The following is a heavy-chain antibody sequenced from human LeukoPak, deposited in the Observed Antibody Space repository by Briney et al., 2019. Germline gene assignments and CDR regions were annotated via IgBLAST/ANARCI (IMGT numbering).Heavy chain of an antibody. CDR2: ISYDGTNK. J-gene: IGHJ4*02. D-gene: IGHD3-9*01. Sequence: GGSLRLSCAVSGFTFQSYAMPWVRQAPGKGLGWVAVISYDGTNKYYADSVKGRFNISRDNPKNTLYLQVSSLRVEDTAVYYCARDAILTGTEYYFDYWGQGTLVTVSS. CDR1: GFTFQSYA. CDR3: ARDAILTGTEYYFDY. V-gene: IGHV3-30*04.